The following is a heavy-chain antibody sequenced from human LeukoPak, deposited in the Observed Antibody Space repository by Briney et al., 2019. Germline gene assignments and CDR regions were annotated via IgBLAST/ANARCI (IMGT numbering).Heavy chain of an antibody. CDR2: ISGDEIWT. CDR1: GFTLSNHW. J-gene: IGHJ6*02. V-gene: IGHV3-74*01. D-gene: IGHD6-19*01. Sequence: GGSLRLSCAASGFTLSNHWMHWVRQAPGKGLVWVSRISGDEIWTSYADSVKGRFLISRDNAKDTLYLQMNSLRTEDTAVYYCARDAGNSGYGMDVWGQGTTVTVSS. CDR3: ARDAGNSGYGMDV.